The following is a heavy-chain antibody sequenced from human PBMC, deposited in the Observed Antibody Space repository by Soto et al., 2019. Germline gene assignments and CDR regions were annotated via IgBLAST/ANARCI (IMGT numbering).Heavy chain of an antibody. J-gene: IGHJ5*02. CDR3: ARDRYYDSSAPGWFDP. D-gene: IGHD3-22*01. CDR1: GFTFSSYS. CDR2: ISSSSSTI. V-gene: IGHV3-48*01. Sequence: EVQLVESGGGLVQPGGSLRLSCAASGFTFSSYSMNWVRQAPGKGLEWVSYISSSSSTIYYADSVKGRFTISRDNAKNSLYLQMNSLRAEDTAVYYCARDRYYDSSAPGWFDPWGQGTLVTVSS.